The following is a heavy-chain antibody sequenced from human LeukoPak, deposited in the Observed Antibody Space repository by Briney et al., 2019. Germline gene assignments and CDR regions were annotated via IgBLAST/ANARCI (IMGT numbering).Heavy chain of an antibody. CDR2: ISTSSSYI. J-gene: IGHJ3*02. D-gene: IGHD2-8*01. Sequence: GGSLRLSCAASGFTFSSYSMNWVRQAPGKGLERVSSISTSSSYIYYADSVKGRFTISRDNAKNSLYLQMNSLRAEDTAVYYCAKGNCTNGVCTESDAFDIWGQGTMVTVSS. V-gene: IGHV3-21*04. CDR1: GFTFSSYS. CDR3: AKGNCTNGVCTESDAFDI.